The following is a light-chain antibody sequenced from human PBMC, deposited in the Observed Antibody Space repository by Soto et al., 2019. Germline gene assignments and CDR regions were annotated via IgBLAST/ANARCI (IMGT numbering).Light chain of an antibody. Sequence: DIQMTQSPSSVSASVGARVTISGRASQGISTWLAWYQQKPGKAPKLLIYTSSSLESGVPSRFSGSGSGTAFTLTISSLQPEDFATYYCQQANSFHRTFGQGTKVEIK. J-gene: IGKJ1*01. CDR1: QGISTW. CDR3: QQANSFHRT. CDR2: TSS. V-gene: IGKV1-12*01.